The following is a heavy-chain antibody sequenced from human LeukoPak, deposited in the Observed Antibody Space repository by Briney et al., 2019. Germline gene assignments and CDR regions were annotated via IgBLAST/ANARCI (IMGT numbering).Heavy chain of an antibody. CDR3: ATETIGRHYDY. J-gene: IGHJ4*02. V-gene: IGHV3-21*01. CDR1: GFTFSSYG. CDR2: IGPTGTDR. D-gene: IGHD1-14*01. Sequence: PGGSLRLSCAASGFTFSSYGFNWVRQAPGKGLEWVSSIGPTGTDRYYADSVRGRFTISRDNAKNSMYLQMDSLRDEDTAVYYCATETIGRHYDYWGQGTLLTVSS.